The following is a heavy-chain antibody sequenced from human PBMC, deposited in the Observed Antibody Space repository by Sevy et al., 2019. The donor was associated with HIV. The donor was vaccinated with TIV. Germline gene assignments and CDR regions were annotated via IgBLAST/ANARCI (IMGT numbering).Heavy chain of an antibody. Sequence: SETLSLTCTVSGGSVTSYYLSWIRQPPGKGLEWIGYIYYTESPNYNPSLKSRVTMSVDTSNNQFSLKLKSVTAADTAVYYCVKGPNWFDPWGQGTLVTVSS. J-gene: IGHJ5*02. V-gene: IGHV4-59*02. CDR2: IYYTESP. CDR3: VKGPNWFDP. CDR1: GGSVTSYY.